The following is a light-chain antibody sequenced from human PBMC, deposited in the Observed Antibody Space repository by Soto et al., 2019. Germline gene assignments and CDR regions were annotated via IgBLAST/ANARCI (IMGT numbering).Light chain of an antibody. V-gene: IGLV2-14*03. CDR1: TSNY. Sequence: QSALTQAASVSGSPGQSISISCTGITSNYVSWYQQYPGKVPKLIIYDVDDRPTGVSNRFSGSQSGNTASLTISGLQAEDEANYYCSSHISGDTPVVFGGGTKVTVL. J-gene: IGLJ2*01. CDR2: DVD. CDR3: SSHISGDTPVV.